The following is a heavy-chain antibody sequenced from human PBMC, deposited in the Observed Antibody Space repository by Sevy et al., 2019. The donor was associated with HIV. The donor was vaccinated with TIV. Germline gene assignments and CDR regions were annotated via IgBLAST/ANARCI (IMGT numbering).Heavy chain of an antibody. D-gene: IGHD3-16*01. Sequence: SETLSLTCTVSGGSISSGGYYWSWIRQHPGKGLEWIGYIYYSGSTYYNPSLKSRVTISVDTSKNQFSLKLSSVTAADTAVYYCARETRSYDYVWGIDAFDIWGQGTMVTVSS. CDR2: IYYSGST. CDR1: GGSISSGGYY. CDR3: ARETRSYDYVWGIDAFDI. J-gene: IGHJ3*02. V-gene: IGHV4-31*03.